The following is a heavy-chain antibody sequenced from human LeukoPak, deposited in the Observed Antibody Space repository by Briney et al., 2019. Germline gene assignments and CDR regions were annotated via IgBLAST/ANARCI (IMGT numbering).Heavy chain of an antibody. V-gene: IGHV4-34*01. CDR1: GGSFSGYY. CDR3: ARGGSYPTSNDY. Sequence: SETLSLTCTVSGGSFSGYYWSWIRQPPGKGLEWIGEIHHSGTTNYNPSLQSRVTISLDTSKNQFSLKVSSVTAADTAVYYCARGGSYPTSNDYWGQGTLVTVSS. D-gene: IGHD1-26*01. J-gene: IGHJ4*02. CDR2: IHHSGTT.